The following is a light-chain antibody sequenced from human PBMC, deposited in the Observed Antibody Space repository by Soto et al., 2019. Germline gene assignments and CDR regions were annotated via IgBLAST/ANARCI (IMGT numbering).Light chain of an antibody. V-gene: IGLV1-47*02. J-gene: IGLJ1*01. CDR2: SNN. CDR3: AAWDDSLSGHYV. CDR1: SSNIGSNY. Sequence: QSVLTQPPSASGTPGQRATISCSGVSSNIGSNYVYWYQPLPGTAPKLLIYSNNLRPSGVPDRFSGSKSGTSASLAISGLRSEDEADYYCAAWDDSLSGHYVFGTGTKVTVL.